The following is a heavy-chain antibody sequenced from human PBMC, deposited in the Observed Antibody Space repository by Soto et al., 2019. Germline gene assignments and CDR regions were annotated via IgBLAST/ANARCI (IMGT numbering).Heavy chain of an antibody. CDR1: GFTFSSYS. CDR2: ISSSSSYI. Sequence: GGSLRLSCAASGFTFSSYSMNWVRQAPGKGLEWVSSISSSSSYIYYADSVKGRFTISRDNSKNTLYLQMNSLRAEDTAVYYCERGDYDILNGYYPFDYWGQGTLVTVSS. V-gene: IGHV3-21*04. CDR3: ERGDYDILNGYYPFDY. J-gene: IGHJ4*02. D-gene: IGHD3-9*01.